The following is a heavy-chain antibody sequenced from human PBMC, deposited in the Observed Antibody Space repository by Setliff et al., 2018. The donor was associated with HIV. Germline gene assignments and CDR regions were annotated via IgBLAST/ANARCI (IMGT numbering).Heavy chain of an antibody. J-gene: IGHJ6*02. D-gene: IGHD1-26*01. CDR3: ARRSIVGVARGFYYYGLDV. V-gene: IGHV4-4*09. CDR1: GGSINNHY. Sequence: SETLSLTCTVSGGSINNHYWYWIRQPPGKGLEWIGYIYISGTTNYNPSLKNRVTMSLDTSKTQVSLRLTSVTAADTAVYYCARRSIVGVARGFYYYGLDVWGQGTTVTVSS. CDR2: IYISGTT.